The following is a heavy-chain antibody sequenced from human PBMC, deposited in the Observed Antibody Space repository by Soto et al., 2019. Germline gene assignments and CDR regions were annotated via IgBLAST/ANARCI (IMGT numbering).Heavy chain of an antibody. CDR2: TNSDGTDS. Sequence: EGSLRLSCAAAAFDFEDYAMHWVRQVPGKGLEWVSLTNSDGTDSYYMDSVKGRFTISRDNAKSTLYLQMDRLRPEDTALYFCAKSLYYYDSSPLDHWGQGTLVTVSS. D-gene: IGHD3-22*01. CDR3: AKSLYYYDSSPLDH. J-gene: IGHJ4*02. CDR1: AFDFEDYA. V-gene: IGHV3-43D*04.